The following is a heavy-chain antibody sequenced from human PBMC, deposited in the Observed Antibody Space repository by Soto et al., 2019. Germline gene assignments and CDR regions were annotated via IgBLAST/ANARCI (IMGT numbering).Heavy chain of an antibody. D-gene: IGHD2-15*01. J-gene: IGHJ6*02. Sequence: LSLTCTVSGGSISSSSYYWGWIRQPPGKGLEWIGSIFYSGSTYYNPSLKSRVTISVDTSKNQFSLKLSSVTAADTAVYYCARHLTYCSAGSCYSDFPYYGMDVWGQGTTVTVSS. CDR2: IFYSGST. CDR1: GGSISSSSYY. CDR3: ARHLTYCSAGSCYSDFPYYGMDV. V-gene: IGHV4-39*01.